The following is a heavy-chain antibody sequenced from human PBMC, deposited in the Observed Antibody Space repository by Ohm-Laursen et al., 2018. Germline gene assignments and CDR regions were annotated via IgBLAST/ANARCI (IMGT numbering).Heavy chain of an antibody. CDR3: AREDYGGNTLEYYFDY. V-gene: IGHV3-74*01. J-gene: IGHJ4*02. Sequence: SLRLSCAASGFTFSRYWIDWVRQAPGKGLVWVSRINGDGSITGYADSVKGRFTISRDNAKNTLYLQMNSLRAEDTAVYYCAREDYGGNTLEYYFDYWGRGTLVTVSS. CDR1: GFTFSRYW. D-gene: IGHD4-23*01. CDR2: INGDGSIT.